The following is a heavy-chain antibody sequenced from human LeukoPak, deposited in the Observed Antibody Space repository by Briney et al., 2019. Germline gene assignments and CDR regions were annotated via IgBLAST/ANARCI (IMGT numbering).Heavy chain of an antibody. CDR3: AISSGSYDY. CDR1: GFTFSSYW. J-gene: IGHJ4*02. CDR2: ISGSGGST. Sequence: PGGSLRLSCAASGFTFSSYWMHWVRQAPGKGLVWVSAISGSGGSTYYADSVKGRFTISRDNSKNTLYLQMNSLRVEDTAVYYCAISSGSYDYWGQGTLVTVSS. V-gene: IGHV3-23*01. D-gene: IGHD1-26*01.